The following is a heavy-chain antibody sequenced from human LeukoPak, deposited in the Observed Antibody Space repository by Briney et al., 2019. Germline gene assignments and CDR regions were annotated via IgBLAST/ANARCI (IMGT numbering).Heavy chain of an antibody. Sequence: PGGSLRLSCAASGFTFNRCSMNWVRQAPGKGLEWVAAMSVNSGLIYYAESVKGRFTISRDNAKNSLFLQMDSLRVEDTAVYYCAREFEGAASGAGYWGQGTLVTVSS. D-gene: IGHD1-26*01. CDR3: AREFEGAASGAGY. V-gene: IGHV3-21*01. CDR1: GFTFNRCS. J-gene: IGHJ4*02. CDR2: MSVNSGLI.